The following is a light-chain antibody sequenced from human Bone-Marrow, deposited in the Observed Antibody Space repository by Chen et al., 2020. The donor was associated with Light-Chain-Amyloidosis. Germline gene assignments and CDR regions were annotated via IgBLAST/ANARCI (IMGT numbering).Light chain of an antibody. Sequence: NFMLTQPHSVSESPGKTVIISCTRSSGSIATNYVQWYQQRPGRSPTTVIYEVDQGPSGVPDRFSGSIDRSSSAASLTICGLETEDDADYYCQSYQGSSQGVFGGGTKLTVL. V-gene: IGLV6-57*01. CDR3: QSYQGSSQGV. CDR1: SGSIATNY. J-gene: IGLJ3*02. CDR2: EVD.